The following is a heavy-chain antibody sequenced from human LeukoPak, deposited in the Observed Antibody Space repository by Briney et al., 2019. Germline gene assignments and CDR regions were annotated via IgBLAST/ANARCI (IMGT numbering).Heavy chain of an antibody. CDR2: IIPIFGTT. CDR1: GGTFRSYA. V-gene: IGHV1-69*05. D-gene: IGHD3-22*01. Sequence: GSSVKVSCKASGGTFRSYAISWVRRAPGQGLEWMGRIIPIFGTTNYAQKFQGRVTIITDESTSTAYMELSSLRSEDMAVYYCARDTRKQRSSGYYLMDAFDIWGQGTMVTVSS. J-gene: IGHJ3*02. CDR3: ARDTRKQRSSGYYLMDAFDI.